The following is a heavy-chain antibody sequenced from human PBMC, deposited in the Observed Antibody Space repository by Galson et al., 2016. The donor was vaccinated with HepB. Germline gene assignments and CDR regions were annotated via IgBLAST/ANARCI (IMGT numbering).Heavy chain of an antibody. CDR2: IDWNDDK. CDR1: GMSVSTRALR. CDR3: VRHGRGDYVSFDA. V-gene: IGHV2-70*04. J-gene: IGHJ4*02. Sequence: PALVKPTQTLTLTCTLSGMSVSTRALRVSWIRQPPGKALEWLARIDWNDDKLYRTSLQTRLTIFTDTSKNQLVLRMSNMDPVDTATYYCVRHGRGDYVSFDAWGQGTLVTVSS. D-gene: IGHD4-17*01.